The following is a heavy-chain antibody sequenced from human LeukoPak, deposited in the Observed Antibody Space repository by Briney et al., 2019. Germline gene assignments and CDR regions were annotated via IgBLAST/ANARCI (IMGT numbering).Heavy chain of an antibody. Sequence: SETLSLTCTVSGGSISSYYWSWIRQPPGKGLEWIGYIYYSGSTNYNPSLKSRVTISVDTSKNQFSLKLSSVTAADTAVYYCATLDGYNLGLSYWGQGTLITVSS. CDR3: ATLDGYNLGLSY. CDR1: GGSISSYY. V-gene: IGHV4-59*08. D-gene: IGHD5-24*01. J-gene: IGHJ4*02. CDR2: IYYSGST.